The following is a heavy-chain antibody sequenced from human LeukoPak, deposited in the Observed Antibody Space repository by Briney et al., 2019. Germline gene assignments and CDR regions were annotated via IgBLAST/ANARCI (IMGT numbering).Heavy chain of an antibody. V-gene: IGHV3-30*02. D-gene: IGHD3-10*01. CDR2: IRYEGRSK. J-gene: IGHJ5*02. CDR3: AKDLLRDRWFGES. CDR1: GFTFSSYG. Sequence: PGGSLRLSCAASGFTFSSYGMHWVRQAPDKGLEWVAFIRYEGRSKYYADSVKGRFTISRDNSKNTLNLQMDSLRPEDTAVYYCAKDLLRDRWFGESWGQGTLVTVSS.